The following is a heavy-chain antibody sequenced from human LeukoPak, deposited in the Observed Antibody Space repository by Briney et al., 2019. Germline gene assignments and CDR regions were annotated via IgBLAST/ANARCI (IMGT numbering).Heavy chain of an antibody. D-gene: IGHD3-9*01. Sequence: GESLKISCKGSGYSFTSYWIGWVRQMPGKGLEWMGIIYPGDSDTRYSPSFQGQVTISADKSISTAYLQWSSLKASDTAMYYCARRQGDLDWFLPSHNPKNWFDPWGQGTLVTVSS. V-gene: IGHV5-51*01. J-gene: IGHJ5*02. CDR1: GYSFTSYW. CDR3: ARRQGDLDWFLPSHNPKNWFDP. CDR2: IYPGDSDT.